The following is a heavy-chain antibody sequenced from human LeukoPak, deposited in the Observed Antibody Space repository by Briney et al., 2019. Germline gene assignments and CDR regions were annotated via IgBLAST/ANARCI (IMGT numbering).Heavy chain of an antibody. CDR2: IWYDGSNK. CDR1: GFTFSSYG. V-gene: IGHV3-30*19. J-gene: IGHJ4*02. D-gene: IGHD6-6*01. CDR3: ARDRYSSSSREIDY. Sequence: GGSLRLSCAASGFTFSSYGMHWVRQAPGKGLEWVAVIWYDGSNKYYADSVKGRFTISRDNSKNTLYLQMNSLRAEDTAVYYCARDRYSSSSREIDYWGQGTLVTVSS.